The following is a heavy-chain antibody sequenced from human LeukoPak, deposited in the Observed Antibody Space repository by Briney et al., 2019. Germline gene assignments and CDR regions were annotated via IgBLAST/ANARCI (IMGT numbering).Heavy chain of an antibody. CDR3: ARDARGIAAAGTPETG. CDR1: GFTFSSYS. Sequence: TGGSLRLSCAASGFTFSSYSMNWVRQAPGKGLEWVSSISSSSSYIYYADSVKGRFTISRDNSKNTLYLQMNSLRAEDTAVYYCARDARGIAAAGTPETGWGQGTLVTVSS. V-gene: IGHV3-21*01. CDR2: ISSSSSYI. D-gene: IGHD6-13*01. J-gene: IGHJ4*02.